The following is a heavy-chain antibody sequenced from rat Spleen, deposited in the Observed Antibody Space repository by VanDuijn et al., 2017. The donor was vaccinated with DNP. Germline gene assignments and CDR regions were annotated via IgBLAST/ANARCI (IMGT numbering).Heavy chain of an antibody. D-gene: IGHD4-3*01. CDR1: GFTFSDYY. Sequence: EVQLVESGGALVQPGRSLKLSCTASGFTFSDYYMAWVRQAPTKGLEWVAFISYDGGSSYYGDSVKGRFTISRANVKSTLYLQMNSLRSEDMATYYCVRWYNSGYYFDHWGQGVMVTVSS. CDR2: ISYDGGSS. CDR3: VRWYNSGYYFDH. V-gene: IGHV5-22*01. J-gene: IGHJ2*01.